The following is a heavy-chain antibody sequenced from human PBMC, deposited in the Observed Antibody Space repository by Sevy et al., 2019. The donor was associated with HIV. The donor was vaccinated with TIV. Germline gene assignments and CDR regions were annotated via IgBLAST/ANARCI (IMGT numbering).Heavy chain of an antibody. CDR3: ARGPEWELTSFISH. CDR2: ISYNGDNA. CDR1: GFTFRTYA. Sequence: GGSLRLSCAASGFTFRTYALHWVRQAPGRGLEWLALISYNGDNAYYSNSVRGRLTVSRDNSMNTLSLQMSSLTAEDAAVYYCARGPEWELTSFISHWGQGTLVTVSS. J-gene: IGHJ4*02. D-gene: IGHD1-26*01. V-gene: IGHV3-30-3*01.